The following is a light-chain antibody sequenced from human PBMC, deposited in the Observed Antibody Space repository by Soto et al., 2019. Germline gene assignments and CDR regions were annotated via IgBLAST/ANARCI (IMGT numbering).Light chain of an antibody. V-gene: IGKV4-1*01. CDR3: HQYYSTPPT. Sequence: DIVMTQSPDSLAVSLGEKATINCKSSQSVLYTSNHKNYLAWYQQKPGQAPKLLFYWASTRESGVPDRFSGSGSGTDFTLTISSLQTEDVAVYYCHQYYSTPPTFGQGTKLEIK. J-gene: IGKJ2*01. CDR2: WAS. CDR1: QSVLYTSNHKNY.